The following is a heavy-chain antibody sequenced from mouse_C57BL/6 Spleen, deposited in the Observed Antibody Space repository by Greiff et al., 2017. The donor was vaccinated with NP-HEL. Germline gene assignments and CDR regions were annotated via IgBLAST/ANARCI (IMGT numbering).Heavy chain of an antibody. CDR1: GYTFTDYY. Sequence: VQLQQSGPELVKPGASVKISCKASGYTFTDYYMNWVKQSHGKSLEWIGDINPNNGGTSYNQKFKGKATLTVDKSSSPAYMELRSLTSEDSAVYYCASRWLPCYAMDYWGQGTSVTVSS. CDR2: INPNNGGT. J-gene: IGHJ4*01. D-gene: IGHD2-3*01. CDR3: ASRWLPCYAMDY. V-gene: IGHV1-26*01.